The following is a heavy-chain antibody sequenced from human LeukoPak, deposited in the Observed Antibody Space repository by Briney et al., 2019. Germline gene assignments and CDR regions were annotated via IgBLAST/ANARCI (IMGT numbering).Heavy chain of an antibody. Sequence: SETLSLTCTVSGGSVSSEGYHWRWIRQPPGKGLEWIAYIFNSGSSNYNPSLKSRVTISVDTSKNQFSLKLNSVTAADTAQYHCARGVGGVREGFYIWGQGTMVTVSS. D-gene: IGHD3-16*01. CDR2: IFNSGSS. CDR3: ARGVGGVREGFYI. J-gene: IGHJ3*02. V-gene: IGHV4-61*08. CDR1: GGSVSSEGYH.